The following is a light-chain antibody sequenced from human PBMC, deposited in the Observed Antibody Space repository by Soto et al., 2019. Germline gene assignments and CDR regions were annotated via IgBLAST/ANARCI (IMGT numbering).Light chain of an antibody. V-gene: IGKV1-33*01. CDR1: QDIRKY. CDR2: DAS. CDR3: KQYYNYST. Sequence: IQMHESQSSMSASVGESFAITCQASQDIRKYLNWYQQKPWKDPKLLIYDASTLETGVPSRFSGSESGTEFTLTIGSLQPEDFATYFRKQYYNYSTVGQGNKVDNK. J-gene: IGKJ1*01.